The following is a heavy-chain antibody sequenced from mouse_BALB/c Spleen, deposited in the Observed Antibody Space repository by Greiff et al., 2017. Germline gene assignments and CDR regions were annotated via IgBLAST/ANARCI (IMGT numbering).Heavy chain of an antibody. CDR3: ARWGGSSPAWFAY. J-gene: IGHJ3*01. CDR1: GDSITSGY. D-gene: IGHD1-1*01. CDR2: ISYSGST. V-gene: IGHV3-8*02. Sequence: EVQLQESGPSLVKPSQTLSLTCSVTGDSITSGYWNWIRKFPGNKLEYMGYISYSGSTYYNPSLKSRISITRDTSKNQYYLQLNSVTTEDTATYYCARWGGSSPAWFAYWGQGTLVTVSA.